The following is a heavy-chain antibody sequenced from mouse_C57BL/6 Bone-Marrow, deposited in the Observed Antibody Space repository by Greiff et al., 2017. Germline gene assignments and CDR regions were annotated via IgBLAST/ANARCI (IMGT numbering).Heavy chain of an antibody. CDR1: GFTFSDYG. Sequence: EVKLVESGGGLVKPGGSLKLSCAASGFTFSDYGMHWVRQAPEKGLEWVAYISSGSSTIYYADTVKGRFTISRDNAKNTLFLQMTSLRSEDTAMYYCARMVTTKGYWYFDVWGTGTTVTVSS. CDR3: ARMVTTKGYWYFDV. J-gene: IGHJ1*03. CDR2: ISSGSSTI. V-gene: IGHV5-17*01. D-gene: IGHD2-2*01.